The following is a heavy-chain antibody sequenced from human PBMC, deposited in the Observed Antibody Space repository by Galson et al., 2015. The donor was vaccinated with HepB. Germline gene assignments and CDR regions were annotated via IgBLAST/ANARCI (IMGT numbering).Heavy chain of an antibody. CDR2: ISYDGSHT. V-gene: IGHV3-30*18. CDR1: GFILNNYG. CDR3: AKDRYDFGSGFRYYGMDG. D-gene: IGHD3-3*01. Sequence: SLRLSCAASGFILNNYGMHWVRQPPGKGPEWVAVISYDGSHTYYADSVKGRFTISRDNSKKTLYLQMNSLSPEDTAVYKCAKDRYDFGSGFRYYGMDGWGQGTTVTVS. J-gene: IGHJ6*02.